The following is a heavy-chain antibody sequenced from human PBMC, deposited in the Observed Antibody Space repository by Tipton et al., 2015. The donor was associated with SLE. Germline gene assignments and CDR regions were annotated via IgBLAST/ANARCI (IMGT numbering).Heavy chain of an antibody. CDR1: GYTFTSYY. J-gene: IGHJ6*02. D-gene: IGHD5-24*01. CDR3: ARDWAVVRSLQP. Sequence: QSGAEVKKPGASVKVSCKASGYTFTSYYMHWVRQAAGQGLEWMGIINPSGGSTSYAQKFQGRVTMTRDTSTSTVYMELSSLRSEDTAVYYCARDWAVVRSLQPWGQGTTVTVSS. CDR2: INPSGGST. V-gene: IGHV1-46*01.